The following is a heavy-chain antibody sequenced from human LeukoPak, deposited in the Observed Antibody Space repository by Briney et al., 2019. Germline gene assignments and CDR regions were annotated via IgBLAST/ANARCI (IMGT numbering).Heavy chain of an antibody. CDR3: AKRGVVIRVILVGFHREAYYFDS. CDR1: GITFSNYG. V-gene: IGHV3-23*01. J-gene: IGHJ4*02. Sequence: GGSLRLSCAVSGITFSNYGMSWVRQAPGKGLEWVAGISGSGGSTNYADSVKGRFTISRDSPKNTLFLQMNSLRAEDTAVYFCAKRGVVIRVILVGFHREAYYFDSWGQGALVTVSS. CDR2: ISGSGGST. D-gene: IGHD2-21*01.